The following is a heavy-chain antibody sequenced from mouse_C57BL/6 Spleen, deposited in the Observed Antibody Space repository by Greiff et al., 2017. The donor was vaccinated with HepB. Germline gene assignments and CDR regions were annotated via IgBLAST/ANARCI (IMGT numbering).Heavy chain of an antibody. CDR1: GFNIKDDY. Sequence: EVQLVESGAELVRPGASVKLSCTASGFNIKDDYMHWVKQRPEQGLEWIGWIDPENGDTEYASKFQGKATITADTSSNTAYLQLSSLTSEDTAVYYCTTSSSGDWFAYWGQGTLVTVSA. J-gene: IGHJ3*01. D-gene: IGHD2-13*01. CDR3: TTSSSGDWFAY. CDR2: IDPENGDT. V-gene: IGHV14-4*01.